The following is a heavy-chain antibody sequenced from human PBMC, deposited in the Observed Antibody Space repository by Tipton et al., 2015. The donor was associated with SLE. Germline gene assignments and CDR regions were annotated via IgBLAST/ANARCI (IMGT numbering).Heavy chain of an antibody. Sequence: TLSLTCTVSGGSISSGSYYWSWIRQSAGKGLEWIGHIYTSGSTNYNPSLKSRVTISVDTSKNQFSLKLSSVTAADTAVYYCARMYSCYGVFDYWGQGTLVTVSS. D-gene: IGHD2-2*01. J-gene: IGHJ4*02. V-gene: IGHV4-61*09. CDR1: GGSISSGSYY. CDR2: IYTSGST. CDR3: ARMYSCYGVFDY.